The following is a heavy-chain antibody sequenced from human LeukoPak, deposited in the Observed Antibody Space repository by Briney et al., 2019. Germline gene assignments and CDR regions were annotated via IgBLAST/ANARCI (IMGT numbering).Heavy chain of an antibody. CDR1: GFTFSSYA. J-gene: IGHJ4*02. D-gene: IGHD3-22*01. Sequence: PGGSLRLSCAASGFTFSSYAMSWVRQAPGKGLEWVSAISGSGGSTYYADSVKGRFTISRDNAKNSLYLQMNSLRDEDTAVYYCARDRVDYYDSGVDYWGQGTLVTVSS. CDR3: ARDRVDYYDSGVDY. V-gene: IGHV3-23*01. CDR2: ISGSGGST.